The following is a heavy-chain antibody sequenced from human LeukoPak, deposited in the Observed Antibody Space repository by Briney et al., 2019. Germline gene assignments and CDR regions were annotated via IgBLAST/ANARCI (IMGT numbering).Heavy chain of an antibody. CDR1: GGSISSYY. CDR2: INHSGST. CDR3: ARDGLLNWFDP. J-gene: IGHJ5*02. D-gene: IGHD1-26*01. Sequence: SETLSLTCTVSGGSISSYYWSWIRQPPGKGLEWIGEINHSGSTNYNPSLKSRVTMSVDTSKNQFSLKLSPVTAADTAVYYCARDGLLNWFDPWGQGTLVTVSS. V-gene: IGHV4-34*01.